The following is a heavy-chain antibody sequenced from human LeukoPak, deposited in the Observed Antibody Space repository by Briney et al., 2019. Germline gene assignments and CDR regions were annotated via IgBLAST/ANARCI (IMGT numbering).Heavy chain of an antibody. D-gene: IGHD4-11*01. CDR2: IGTAGDT. CDR1: GFTFSSYD. Sequence: PGGSLRLSCAASGFTFSSYDMHWVRQATGKGLEWVSAIGTAGDTYYPGSVKGRFTISRENAKNSLYLQMNSLRAGDTAVYYCARTKRDYPRGYYFDYWGQGTLVTVSS. J-gene: IGHJ4*02. V-gene: IGHV3-13*01. CDR3: ARTKRDYPRGYYFDY.